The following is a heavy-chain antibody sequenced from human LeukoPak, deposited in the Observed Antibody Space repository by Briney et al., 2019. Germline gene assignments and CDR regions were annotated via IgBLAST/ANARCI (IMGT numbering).Heavy chain of an antibody. J-gene: IGHJ4*02. CDR2: IKEDGSEK. CDR3: AKDISSSGWYQGADFDY. V-gene: IGHV3-7*03. CDR1: GFTFNTFW. D-gene: IGHD6-19*01. Sequence: GGSLRLSCAASGFTFNTFWMSWVRQAPGKGLEWVANIKEDGSEKYYVDSVKGRFTISRDNAKNSLYLQMNSLRAEDTALYYCAKDISSSGWYQGADFDYWGQGTLVTVSS.